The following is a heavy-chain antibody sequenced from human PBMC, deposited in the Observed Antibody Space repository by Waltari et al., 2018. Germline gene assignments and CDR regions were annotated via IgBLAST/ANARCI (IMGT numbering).Heavy chain of an antibody. CDR1: GGSFSGHF. V-gene: IGHV4-34*02. CDR3: ARERSRDFDWLPNVLDV. CDR2: IDHRGST. Sequence: QVQLQQGGAGLLKPSETLSLTCTVHGGSFSGHFWTWIRQAPGKGLEWLGEIDHRGSTPYNPSFRSRVTISVATSKNQFSLQLNSVTAADTALYYCARERSRDFDWLPNVLDVWGLGTLVTVSS. D-gene: IGHD3-9*01. J-gene: IGHJ3*01.